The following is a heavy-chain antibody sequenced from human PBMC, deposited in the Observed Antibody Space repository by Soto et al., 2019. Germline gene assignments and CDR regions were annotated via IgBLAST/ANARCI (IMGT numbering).Heavy chain of an antibody. V-gene: IGHV1-69*13. Sequence: ASVKVSCKASGGTFSSYAISWVRQAPGQGLEWMGGIIPIFGTANYAQKFQGRVTITADESTSTAYMELSSLRSEDTAVYYCARESEDGICTYSVCYTLYFDFCGQRSLVTVSS. D-gene: IGHD2-8*01. J-gene: IGHJ4*02. CDR1: GGTFSSYA. CDR2: IIPIFGTA. CDR3: ARESEDGICTYSVCYTLYFDF.